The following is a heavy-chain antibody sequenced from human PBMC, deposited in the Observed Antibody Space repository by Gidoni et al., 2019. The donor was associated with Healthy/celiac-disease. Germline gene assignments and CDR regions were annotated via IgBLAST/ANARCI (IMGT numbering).Heavy chain of an antibody. Sequence: EVQLVESGGGLVQPGRSLRLSCTASGFTFGDYAMSWVRQAPGKGLEWVGFIRSKAYGGTTEYAASVKGRFTISRDDSKSIAYLQMNSLKTEDTAVYYCTRAKDTAMVHFDYWGQGTLVTVSS. CDR2: IRSKAYGGTT. V-gene: IGHV3-49*04. D-gene: IGHD5-18*01. J-gene: IGHJ4*02. CDR3: TRAKDTAMVHFDY. CDR1: GFTFGDYA.